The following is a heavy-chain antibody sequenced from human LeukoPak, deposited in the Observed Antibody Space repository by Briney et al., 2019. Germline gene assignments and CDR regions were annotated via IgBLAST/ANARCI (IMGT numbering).Heavy chain of an antibody. CDR2: ISDTGVFA. V-gene: IGHV3-23*01. Sequence: PGGSLRLSCVASGFTFTGYAMTWVRQAPGKGLEWVSTISDTGVFAFYADSVKGRFTISRDNSKNTLYLQMNSLRAEDTAVYYCAKDWSHILTGYLGFDYWGQGTLVTVSS. J-gene: IGHJ4*02. CDR1: GFTFTGYA. CDR3: AKDWSHILTGYLGFDY. D-gene: IGHD3-9*01.